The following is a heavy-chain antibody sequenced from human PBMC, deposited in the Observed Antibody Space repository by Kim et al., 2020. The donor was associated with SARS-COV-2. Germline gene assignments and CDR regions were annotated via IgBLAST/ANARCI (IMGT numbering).Heavy chain of an antibody. V-gene: IGHV4-59*12. CDR3: ARVGFYDGSGSYWFDP. Sequence: SETLSLTCTVSGGSISSYYWSWIRQPPGKGLEWIAYIYYSGSTYYNPSLKSRVTISLDTSKNQFSLKLSSVTAADMAVYYCARVGFYDGSGSYWFDPWGRGILVTVSS. J-gene: IGHJ5*02. CDR2: IYYSGST. CDR1: GGSISSYY. D-gene: IGHD3-10*01.